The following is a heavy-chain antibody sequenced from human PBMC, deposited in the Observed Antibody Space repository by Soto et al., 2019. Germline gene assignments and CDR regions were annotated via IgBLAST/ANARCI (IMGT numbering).Heavy chain of an antibody. CDR1: GYSVSSSDYY. J-gene: IGHJ6*02. CDR3: APLSVSLSGPYGIHV. Sequence: SETLSLTCSVSGYSVSSSDYYWAWIRQPPGKGLEWIGSMLYSGLTYYNPSLKSRVTLSVDPSKNQFSVRLNSVTASDTAVYYCAPLSVSLSGPYGIHVWGQGTTVTVSS. CDR2: MLYSGLT. D-gene: IGHD2-15*01. V-gene: IGHV4-39*01.